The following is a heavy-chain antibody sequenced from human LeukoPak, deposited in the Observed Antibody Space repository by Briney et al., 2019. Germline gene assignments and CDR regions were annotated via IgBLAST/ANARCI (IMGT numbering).Heavy chain of an antibody. V-gene: IGHV6-1*01. CDR2: TYYRSKWYN. CDR3: ASTTPYSSGWYDDAFDI. D-gene: IGHD6-19*01. Sequence: SQTLSLTCAISGDSVSSNSAAWNWIRQSPSRGLEWLGRTYYRSKWYNDYAVSVKSRITINPDTSKNQFSLQLNSVTPEDTAVYHCASTTPYSSGWYDDAFDIWGQGTMVTVSS. CDR1: GDSVSSNSAA. J-gene: IGHJ3*02.